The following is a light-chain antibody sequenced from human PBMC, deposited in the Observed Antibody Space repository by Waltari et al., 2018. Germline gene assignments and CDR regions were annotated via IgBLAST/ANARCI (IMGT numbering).Light chain of an antibody. V-gene: IGLV2-23*02. J-gene: IGLJ3*02. Sequence: QSALTQPASVSGSPGQSITISCTGTSSDIGYYNLVSWYQHLPGQAPKVMIYEVTKRPSGVSNRFSGSKSGNTASLTISGVQAEDEGHYYCCSYAGSGTWVFGGGTKLTVL. CDR3: CSYAGSGTWV. CDR1: SSDIGYYNL. CDR2: EVT.